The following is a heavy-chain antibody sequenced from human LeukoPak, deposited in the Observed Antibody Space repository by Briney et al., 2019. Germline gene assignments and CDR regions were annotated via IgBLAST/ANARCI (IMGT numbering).Heavy chain of an antibody. D-gene: IGHD3-9*01. Sequence: PGGSLRLSCAASGFTFSSYAMSWVRQAPGKGLEWDSAISGSGGSTYYADSVKGRFTISRDNSKNTLYLQMNSLRAEDTAVYYCADLITYYDILTGYYRDYWGQGTLVTVSS. CDR1: GFTFSSYA. CDR2: ISGSGGST. V-gene: IGHV3-23*01. J-gene: IGHJ4*02. CDR3: ADLITYYDILTGYYRDY.